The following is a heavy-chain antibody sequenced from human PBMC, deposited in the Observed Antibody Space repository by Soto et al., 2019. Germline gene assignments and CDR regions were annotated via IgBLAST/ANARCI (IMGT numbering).Heavy chain of an antibody. CDR1: GFTFSDYY. V-gene: IGHV3-11*01. J-gene: IGHJ4*02. CDR2: ISSSGSTI. CDR3: ARQGATNYDFWSGPKPFDY. Sequence: GGSLRLSCAASGFTFSDYYMSWIRQAPGKGLEWVSYISSSGSTIYYADSVKGRFTISRDNAKNSLYLQMNSLRAEDTAVYYCARQGATNYDFWSGPKPFDYCRQGTLVTVSS. D-gene: IGHD3-3*01.